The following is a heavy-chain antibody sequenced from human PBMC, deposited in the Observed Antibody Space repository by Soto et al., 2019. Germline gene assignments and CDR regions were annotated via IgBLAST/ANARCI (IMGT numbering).Heavy chain of an antibody. CDR3: SRFMMVGGWFDPNYYHGMDV. CDR2: ISGYNGNI. Sequence: QVQLVQSGAEVKKPGASVTVSCKTSGYTFSNYGINWVRQAPGQGLGWMGWISGYNGNINYAQTVQGRVTITTDTSTVTVYMELRSLKSDDTAIYYCSRFMMVGGWFDPNYYHGMDVWGQGTTVTVSS. V-gene: IGHV1-18*01. CDR1: GYTFSNYG. D-gene: IGHD6-19*01. J-gene: IGHJ6*02.